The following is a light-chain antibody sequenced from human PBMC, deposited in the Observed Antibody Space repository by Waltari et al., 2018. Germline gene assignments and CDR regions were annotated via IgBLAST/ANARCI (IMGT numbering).Light chain of an antibody. CDR3: SMYMGSGVWV. CDR1: SGSVSSTSY. CDR2: KGI. Sequence: QTVLTQEPSLSVSPGGTVTLTCCLSSGSVSSTSYPTWYQQTPGQPPRTLVYKGISRSSGVPDRFSGSILGNTAALTITGAQADDESDYYCSMYMGSGVWVFGGGTKLTVL. V-gene: IGLV8-61*01. J-gene: IGLJ3*02.